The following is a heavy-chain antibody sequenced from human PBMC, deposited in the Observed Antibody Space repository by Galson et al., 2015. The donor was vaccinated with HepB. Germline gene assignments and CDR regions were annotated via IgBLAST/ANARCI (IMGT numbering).Heavy chain of an antibody. CDR2: ISYDGNNE. V-gene: IGHV3-30-3*01. Sequence: SLRLSCAASGFTFSTYAMHWVRQAPGKGLEWVAVISYDGNNEYYADSVEGRFTISRDNSKNTLYLQMNSLRAEDTALYYCSRDRVADFGVVIIMGWLDPWGQGTLVTVSS. CDR1: GFTFSTYA. J-gene: IGHJ5*02. CDR3: SRDRVADFGVVIIMGWLDP. D-gene: IGHD3-3*01.